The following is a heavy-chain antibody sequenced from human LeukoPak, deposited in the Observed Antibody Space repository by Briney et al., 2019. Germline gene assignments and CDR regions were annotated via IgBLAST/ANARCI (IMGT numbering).Heavy chain of an antibody. CDR2: ISYDGSNK. CDR1: RFTFSSYG. Sequence: GRSLRLSCAASRFTFSSYGMHWVRQAPGKGLEWVAVISYDGSNKYYADSVKGRFTISRDNSKNTLYLQMNSLRAEDTAVYYCAKDLQYCSGGSCYPYRHWYFDLWGRGTLVTVSP. V-gene: IGHV3-30*18. J-gene: IGHJ2*01. D-gene: IGHD2-15*01. CDR3: AKDLQYCSGGSCYPYRHWYFDL.